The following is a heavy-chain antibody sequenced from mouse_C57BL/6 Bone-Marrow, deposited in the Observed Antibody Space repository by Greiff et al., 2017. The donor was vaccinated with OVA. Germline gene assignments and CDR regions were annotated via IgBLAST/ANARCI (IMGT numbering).Heavy chain of an antibody. J-gene: IGHJ3*01. CDR2: IDPSDSYT. Sequence: QVQLKQPGAELVMPGASVKLSCKASGYTFTSYWMHWVKQRPGQGLEWIGEIDPSDSYTNYNQKFKGNFILTVDKSSSTAYMQLSSLTSEDSAVYYCAYYSTRFAYWGQGTLVTVSA. V-gene: IGHV1-69*01. CDR3: AYYSTRFAY. CDR1: GYTFTSYW. D-gene: IGHD2-5*01.